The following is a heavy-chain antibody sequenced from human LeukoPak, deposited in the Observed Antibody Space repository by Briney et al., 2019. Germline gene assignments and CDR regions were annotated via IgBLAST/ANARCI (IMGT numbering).Heavy chain of an antibody. J-gene: IGHJ4*02. D-gene: IGHD3-3*01. CDR1: GYTFTGYY. Sequence: ASVKVSCKASGYTFTGYYIHWVRQAPGQGLEWMGWINPNSGGTDYAQKFQGRVTMTRDTSISTAYMELSSLRSEDTAVYYCARGAGYYDFWSGYYNGRYFDYWGQGTLVTVSS. V-gene: IGHV1-2*02. CDR2: INPNSGGT. CDR3: ARGAGYYDFWSGYYNGRYFDY.